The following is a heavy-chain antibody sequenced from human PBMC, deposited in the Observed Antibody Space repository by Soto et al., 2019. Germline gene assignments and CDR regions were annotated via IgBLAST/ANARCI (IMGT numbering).Heavy chain of an antibody. D-gene: IGHD2-2*01. CDR2: IYYSGST. CDR3: ARVDCSSSSCYEGDWFDP. J-gene: IGHJ5*02. V-gene: IGHV4-31*03. CDR1: GGSIISGGYY. Sequence: SETLSLTSTVSGGSIISGGYYWSWIRQHPGKGLEWIGYIYYSGSTYYNPSLKSRVTISVDTSKNQFSLKLSSVTAADTAVYYCARVDCSSSSCYEGDWFDPWGQGTLVTVSS.